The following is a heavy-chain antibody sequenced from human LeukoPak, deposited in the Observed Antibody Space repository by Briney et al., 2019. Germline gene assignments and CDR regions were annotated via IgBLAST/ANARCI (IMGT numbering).Heavy chain of an antibody. CDR3: ANGPSPTRCYGLQLQY. Sequence: GGSLRLSCAGSGLTFSSHGMSWVRQAPGKGLEWVSLISGSGGGTYYADSVKGRFTISRDNSKNTLYLQMDSLRADDTAVYYCANGPSPTRCYGLQLQYWGQGTLVTVSS. CDR2: ISGSGGGT. CDR1: GLTFSSHG. J-gene: IGHJ4*02. D-gene: IGHD2-2*01. V-gene: IGHV3-23*01.